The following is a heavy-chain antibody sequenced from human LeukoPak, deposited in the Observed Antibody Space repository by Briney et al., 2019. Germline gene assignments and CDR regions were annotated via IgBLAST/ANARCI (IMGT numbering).Heavy chain of an antibody. V-gene: IGHV1-2*02. CDR1: GYTFTGYY. Sequence: ASVKVSCKASGYTFTGYYMHWVRQAPGQGLEWMGWINPNSGGTNYAEKFKGRVTMTRDTSISTAYLELSRLRSDDTAVYFCCRSSYYYYYMDVWGKGTTVTVSS. CDR2: INPNSGGT. D-gene: IGHD3-10*01. J-gene: IGHJ6*03. CDR3: CRSSYYYYYMDV.